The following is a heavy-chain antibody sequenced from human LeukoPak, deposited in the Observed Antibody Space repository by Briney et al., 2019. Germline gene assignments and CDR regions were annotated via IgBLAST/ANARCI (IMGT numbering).Heavy chain of an antibody. D-gene: IGHD3-3*01. CDR1: GFTFTNYA. CDR2: ISGSGAGT. Sequence: GGSLRLSCAASGFTFTNYAMSWVRQAPGKGLEWVSTISGSGAGTYYADSVKGRFTISRDNFRTTMYLQMNSLRAEDTAIYYCAKAHDFRHYFDYWGQGALVTVSS. J-gene: IGHJ4*02. V-gene: IGHV3-23*01. CDR3: AKAHDFRHYFDY.